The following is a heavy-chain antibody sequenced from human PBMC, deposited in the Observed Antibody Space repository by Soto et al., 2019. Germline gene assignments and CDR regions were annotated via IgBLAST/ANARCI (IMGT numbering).Heavy chain of an antibody. Sequence: EVQLVESGGGLVQPGGSLRLSCAASGFTFSSDWMSWVRQAPGKGLEWVANIKQDGSEKYYVDSVKGRFTISRDNAKNSLYLQMNSLRAEDTAVYYCAREGTAVAAPNFDYWGQGTLVTVSS. J-gene: IGHJ4*02. V-gene: IGHV3-7*03. CDR2: IKQDGSEK. CDR1: GFTFSSDW. CDR3: AREGTAVAAPNFDY. D-gene: IGHD6-19*01.